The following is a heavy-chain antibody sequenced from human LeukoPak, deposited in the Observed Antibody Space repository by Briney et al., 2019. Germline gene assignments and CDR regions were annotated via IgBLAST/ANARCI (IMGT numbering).Heavy chain of an antibody. Sequence: ASVKVSCKASGYTFTSYYMHWVRQAPGQGLEWMGIINPSGGSTSYAQKFQGRVTMTRDMSTSTVYMELSSLRSEDTAVYYCATTSYYYGSGPRALDYWGQGTLVTVSS. J-gene: IGHJ4*02. CDR1: GYTFTSYY. V-gene: IGHV1-46*01. CDR2: INPSGGST. D-gene: IGHD3-10*01. CDR3: ATTSYYYGSGPRALDY.